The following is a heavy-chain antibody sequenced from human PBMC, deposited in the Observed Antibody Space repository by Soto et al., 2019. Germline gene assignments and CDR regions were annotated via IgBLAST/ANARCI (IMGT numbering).Heavy chain of an antibody. V-gene: IGHV3-30-3*01. CDR3: ARGGRGYSYGTYYYYGMDV. D-gene: IGHD5-18*01. CDR1: GVTFSSYA. CDR2: ISYDGINK. Sequence: GPLRLSCAASGVTFSSYAMHWVRQAPGKGLEWVAVISYDGINKYYADSVKGRFTISRDNSKNKLYMQRNSLRAEDTAVYYCARGGRGYSYGTYYYYGMDVWGQGTTVTVSS. J-gene: IGHJ6*02.